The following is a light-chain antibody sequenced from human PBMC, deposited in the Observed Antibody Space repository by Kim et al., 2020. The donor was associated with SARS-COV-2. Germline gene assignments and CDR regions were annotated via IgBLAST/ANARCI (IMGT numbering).Light chain of an antibody. V-gene: IGLV2-14*04. J-gene: IGLJ1*01. CDR1: STDVGGYDF. CDR2: DVT. CDR3: SSYTITSTYV. Sequence: GPSLTLSCTGTSTDVGGYDFVSWYQQHPGKAPKLVIYDVTKRPSGVSIRFSASKSDNTASLTISGLQAEDEAEYYCSSYTITSTYVFGTGTKVTVL.